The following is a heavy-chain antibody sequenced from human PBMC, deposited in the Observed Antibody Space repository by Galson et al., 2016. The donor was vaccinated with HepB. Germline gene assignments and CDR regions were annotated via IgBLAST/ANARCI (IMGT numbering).Heavy chain of an antibody. V-gene: IGHV3-21*01. D-gene: IGHD2-21*01. CDR3: ARALIPASPFDL. CDR1: GFTFSNYG. J-gene: IGHJ5*02. Sequence: SLRLSCAASGFTFSNYGMNWVRQAPGQGLEWVSFISSISTYIYYADSVKGRFTISRDNANNSVYLQLNSLRAEDTAIYYCARALIPASPFDLWGQGTQVTVSS. CDR2: ISSISTYI.